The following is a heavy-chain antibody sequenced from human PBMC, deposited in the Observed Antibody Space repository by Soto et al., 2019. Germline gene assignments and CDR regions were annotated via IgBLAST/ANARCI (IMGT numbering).Heavy chain of an antibody. V-gene: IGHV6-1*01. Sequence: SQTLSLTCDISGDSVSTNTATWDWIRQSPSRGLEWLGRTYYRSRWYFDYAVAVKSRITISPDISNNQVSLQLTSVTPDDTVFYYCVRVKGNSWLDSWGQGSRVTVP. CDR3: VRVKGNSWLDS. CDR1: GDSVSTNTAT. J-gene: IGHJ5*01. CDR2: TYYRSRWYF.